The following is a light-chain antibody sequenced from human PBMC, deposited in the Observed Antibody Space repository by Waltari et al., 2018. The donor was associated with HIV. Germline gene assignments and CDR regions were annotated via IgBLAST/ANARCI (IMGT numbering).Light chain of an antibody. V-gene: IGKV3-11*01. CDR1: QSVSSY. Sequence: EIVLTQSPATLSLFPGKRAHISCRDSQSVSSYLASYQQTPGQAPRLLSYEASNRATGIPARFRGSGSGTDFTLTISSLEPEDFAVYYCQQRSNWPPVYTFGQGTKLEIK. CDR3: QQRSNWPPVYT. CDR2: EAS. J-gene: IGKJ2*01.